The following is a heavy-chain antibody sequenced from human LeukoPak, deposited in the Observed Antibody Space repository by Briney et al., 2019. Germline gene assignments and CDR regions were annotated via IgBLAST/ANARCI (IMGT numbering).Heavy chain of an antibody. CDR1: GGSISSYY. D-gene: IGHD3-10*01. J-gene: IGHJ5*02. CDR3: AREGNYYGSGSYNWFDP. V-gene: IGHV4-59*12. Sequence: SETLSLTCTVSGGSISSYYWSWIRQPPGKGLEWIGYIYYSGSTNYNPSLKNRVTISVDTAKNQFSLKLSSVTAADTAVYYCAREGNYYGSGSYNWFDPWGQGTLVTVSS. CDR2: IYYSGST.